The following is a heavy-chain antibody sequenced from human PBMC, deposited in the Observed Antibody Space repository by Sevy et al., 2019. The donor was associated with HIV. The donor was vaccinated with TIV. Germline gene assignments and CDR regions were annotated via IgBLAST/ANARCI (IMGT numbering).Heavy chain of an antibody. CDR2: ISYDGSNK. CDR3: AKDVAVGYYYYYGMDV. D-gene: IGHD6-19*01. V-gene: IGHV3-30*18. J-gene: IGHJ6*02. Sequence: GGYLRLSCAASGFTFSSYGMHWVRQAPGKGLEWVAVISYDGSNKYYADSVKGRFTISRDNSKNTLYLQMNSLRAEDTAVYYCAKDVAVGYYYYYGMDVWGQGTTVIVSS. CDR1: GFTFSSYG.